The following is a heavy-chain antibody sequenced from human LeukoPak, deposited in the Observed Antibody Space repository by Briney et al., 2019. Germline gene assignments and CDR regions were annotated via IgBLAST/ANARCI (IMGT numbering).Heavy chain of an antibody. CDR2: INHSGST. D-gene: IGHD2-2*01. V-gene: IGHV4-34*01. J-gene: IGHJ4*02. CDR3: ARGSCSSTSCYAATSYYFDY. Sequence: SQTLSLTCAVYGGSFSGYYWSCIRQPPGKGLEWIGEINHSGSTNYKPSLKSRVTISVDTSKNQFSLKLSSVTAADTAVYYCARGSCSSTSCYAATSYYFDYWGQGTLVTVSS. CDR1: GGSFSGYY.